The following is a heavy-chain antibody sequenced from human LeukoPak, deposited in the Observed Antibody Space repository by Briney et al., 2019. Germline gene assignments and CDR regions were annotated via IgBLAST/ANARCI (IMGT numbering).Heavy chain of an antibody. D-gene: IGHD3-10*01. V-gene: IGHV3-21*01. Sequence: GGSLRLSCAASGFTFSSYSMNWVRQAPGEGLEWVSSISSSSSYIYYADSVKGRFTISRDNAKNSLYLQMNSLRAEDTAVYYCAARPGTTADPWGQGTLVTVSS. CDR1: GFTFSSYS. CDR2: ISSSSSYI. CDR3: AARPGTTADP. J-gene: IGHJ5*02.